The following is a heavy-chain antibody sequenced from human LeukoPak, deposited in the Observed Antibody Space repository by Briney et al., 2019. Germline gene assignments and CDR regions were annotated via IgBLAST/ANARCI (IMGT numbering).Heavy chain of an antibody. CDR2: ISYDGSNK. CDR3: AKGGGEGAATFDY. D-gene: IGHD1-26*01. CDR1: GFTFSSYG. V-gene: IGHV3-30*18. J-gene: IGHJ4*02. Sequence: GGSLRLSCAASGFTFSSYGMHWVRQAPGKGLEWVAVISYDGSNKYYADSVKGRFTISRDNSKNTLYLQMNSLRAEDTAVYYCAKGGGEGAATFDYWGQGTLVTVSS.